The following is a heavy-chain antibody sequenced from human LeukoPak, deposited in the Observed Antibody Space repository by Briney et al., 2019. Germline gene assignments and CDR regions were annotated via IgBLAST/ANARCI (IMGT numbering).Heavy chain of an antibody. CDR3: ARFSLLEARGDAFDI. Sequence: SVKVSCKASGGTFSSYAISWVRQAPGQGLEWLRGIIPIFGTANYAQKFQGRVTITADESTSTAYMELSSLRSEDTAVYYCARFSLLEARGDAFDIWGQGTMVTVPS. J-gene: IGHJ3*02. D-gene: IGHD2-21*02. V-gene: IGHV1-69*01. CDR2: IIPIFGTA. CDR1: GGTFSSYA.